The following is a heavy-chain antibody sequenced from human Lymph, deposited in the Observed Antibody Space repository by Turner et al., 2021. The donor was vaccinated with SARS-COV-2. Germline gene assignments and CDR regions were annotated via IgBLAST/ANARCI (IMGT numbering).Heavy chain of an antibody. CDR2: IIPILGIA. J-gene: IGHJ6*02. CDR1: GGTFSSYA. V-gene: IGHV1-69*10. Sequence: QVQLVQSGAEVKKPGSSVKVSCKASGGTFSSYAISWVRQAPGQGLEWMGGIIPILGIANYAQRFQGRVTITADKSTRAADLGLGSLKSGDTAGYYFAKIAAPGGGGGVFYYYYGMDVWGQGTTVTVSS. CDR3: AKIAAPGGGGGVFYYYYGMDV. D-gene: IGHD6-13*01.